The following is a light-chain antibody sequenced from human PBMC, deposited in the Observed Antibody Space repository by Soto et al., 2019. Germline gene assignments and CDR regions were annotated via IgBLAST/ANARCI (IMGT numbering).Light chain of an antibody. CDR1: RSDVGSYNL. CDR2: EVS. CDR3: CSYAGSSTLVV. Sequence: QSALTQPASVSGSPGQSITISCTGTRSDVGSYNLVSWYQQHAGKAPKLMIYEVSKRPSGVSNLFSGSKSGNTASLTISGLQAEDEADYYCCSYAGSSTLVVFGGGTKLTVL. J-gene: IGLJ2*01. V-gene: IGLV2-23*02.